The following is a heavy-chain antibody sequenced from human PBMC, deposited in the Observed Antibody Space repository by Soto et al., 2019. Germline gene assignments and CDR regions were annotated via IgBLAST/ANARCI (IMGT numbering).Heavy chain of an antibody. D-gene: IGHD2-2*01. CDR1: GGSISSGGYS. CDR2: IYHSGST. Sequence: TLSLTCAVSGGSISSGGYSWSWIRQPPGKGLEWFWYIYHSGSTYYNPSLKSRVTISVDRPKNQFSLNLSSVTAADTAVYYCARVPDRWGQGTLVTVSS. J-gene: IGHJ5*02. CDR3: ARVPDR. V-gene: IGHV4-30-2*01.